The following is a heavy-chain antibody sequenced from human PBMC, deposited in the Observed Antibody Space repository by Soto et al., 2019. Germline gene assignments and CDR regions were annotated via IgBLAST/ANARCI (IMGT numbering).Heavy chain of an antibody. Sequence: SVKVSCKASGGTFSSYAISWVRQAPGQGLEWMGGIIPIFGTANYAQKFQGRVTITADESTSTAYMELSRLRSEHTAVYYCASCPHRSYDFCRGGNAFDIWCQGTMVTVSS. CDR1: GGTFSSYA. J-gene: IGHJ3*02. D-gene: IGHD3-3*01. V-gene: IGHV1-69*13. CDR3: ASCPHRSYDFCRGGNAFDI. CDR2: IIPIFGTA.